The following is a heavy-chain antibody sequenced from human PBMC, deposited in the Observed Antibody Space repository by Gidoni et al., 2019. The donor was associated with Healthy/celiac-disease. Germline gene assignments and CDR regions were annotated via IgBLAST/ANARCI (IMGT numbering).Heavy chain of an antibody. CDR1: GFTFDDYT. V-gene: IGHV3-43*01. CDR3: ASQEAAAGTPFDY. J-gene: IGHJ4*02. CDR2: ISWDGGST. D-gene: IGHD6-13*01. Sequence: EVQLVESGGVVLHPGGSLRLSCAASGFTFDDYTMQWVRQAPGKGLEWVSLISWDGGSTYYADSVKGRFTISRDNSKNSLYLQMNSLRTEDTALYYCASQEAAAGTPFDYWGQGTLVTVSS.